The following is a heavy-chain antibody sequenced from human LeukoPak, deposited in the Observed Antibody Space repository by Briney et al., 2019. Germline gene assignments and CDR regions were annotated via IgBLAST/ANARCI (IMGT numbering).Heavy chain of an antibody. CDR1: GFTFSSYG. D-gene: IGHD5-18*01. V-gene: IGHV3-30*02. CDR3: AKAWSGYSYGSGFFDY. J-gene: IGHJ4*02. Sequence: GGSLRLSCAASGFTFSSYGMHWVRQAPGKGLEWVAFIRYDGSNKYYADSVKGRFTISRDNSKNTLYLQMNSLRAEDTAVYYCAKAWSGYSYGSGFFDYWGQGTLVTVSS. CDR2: IRYDGSNK.